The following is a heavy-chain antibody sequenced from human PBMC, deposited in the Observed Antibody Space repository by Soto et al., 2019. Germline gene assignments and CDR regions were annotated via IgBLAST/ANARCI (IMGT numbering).Heavy chain of an antibody. V-gene: IGHV5-10-1*01. CDR3: ARIYCTTTTCDSWFDP. J-gene: IGHJ5*02. Sequence: SXKVSWTGCGYTFTTFWISWVRHMPGKGLEWMGRIDPGDTYATYSPAFQGHVTISADKATSTAYLQWSSLKASDTAMYFCARIYCTTTTCDSWFDPWGQGTLVTVSS. CDR2: IDPGDTYA. D-gene: IGHD2-2*01. CDR1: GYTFTTFW.